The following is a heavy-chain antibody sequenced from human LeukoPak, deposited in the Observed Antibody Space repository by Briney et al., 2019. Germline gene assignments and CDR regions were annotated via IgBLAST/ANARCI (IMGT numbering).Heavy chain of an antibody. J-gene: IGHJ4*02. CDR2: INPNSGGT. CDR1: GYTFTGYH. D-gene: IGHD3-16*01. CDR3: ARPMITFGGVKAGFDY. V-gene: IGHV1-2*02. Sequence: GASVKVSCKASGYTFTGYHMHWVRQAPGQGLEWMGWINPNSGGTNYAQKFQGRVTMTRDTSISTAYMELSRLRSDDTAVYYCARPMITFGGVKAGFDYWGQGTLVTVSS.